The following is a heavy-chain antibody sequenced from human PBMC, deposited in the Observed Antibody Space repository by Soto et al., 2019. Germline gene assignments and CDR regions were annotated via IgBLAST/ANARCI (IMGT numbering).Heavy chain of an antibody. CDR3: DGSDF. J-gene: IGHJ4*02. Sequence: PGGSLRLSCAASGFTFSTYALSWARQAPGKGLEWVSTISAGGTNTHYADSVRGRFTISRDNSKNTLYLQMESLRVEDTAVYYCDGSDFWGQGTLVTVSS. CDR2: ISAGGTNT. D-gene: IGHD1-26*01. CDR1: GFTFSTYA. V-gene: IGHV3-23*01.